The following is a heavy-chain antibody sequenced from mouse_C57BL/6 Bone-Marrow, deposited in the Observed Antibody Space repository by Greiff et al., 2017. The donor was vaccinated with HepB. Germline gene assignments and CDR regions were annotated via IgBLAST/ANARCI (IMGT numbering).Heavy chain of an antibody. D-gene: IGHD1-1*01. CDR2: IDPSDSYT. CDR1: GYTFTSYW. V-gene: IGHV1-69*01. CDR3: AREGPYYYGSSYAMDY. J-gene: IGHJ4*01. Sequence: QVQLKQPGAELVMPGASVKLSCNASGYTFTSYWMHWVKQRPGQGLEWIGEIDPSDSYTNYNQKFKGKSTLTVDKSSSTAYMQLSSLTSEDSAVYYCAREGPYYYGSSYAMDYWGQGTSVTVSS.